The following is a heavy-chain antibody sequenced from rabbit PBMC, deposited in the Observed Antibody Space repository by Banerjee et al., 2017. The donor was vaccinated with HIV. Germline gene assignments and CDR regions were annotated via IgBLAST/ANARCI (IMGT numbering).Heavy chain of an antibody. CDR3: ARDRGDWGYYFTL. D-gene: IGHD4-1*01. CDR2: INTSSGNT. Sequence: QSLEESGGDLVQPEGSLTLTCTASGFSFSSSYYMCWVRQAPGKGLEWIACINTSSGNTVYASWAKGRFTISKTSSTTVTLQMTSLTAADTATYFCARDRGDWGYYFTLWGPGTLVTVS. J-gene: IGHJ4*01. V-gene: IGHV1S40*01. CDR1: GFSFSSSYY.